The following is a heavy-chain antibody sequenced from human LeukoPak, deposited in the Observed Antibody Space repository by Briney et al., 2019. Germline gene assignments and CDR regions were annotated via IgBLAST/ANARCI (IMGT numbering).Heavy chain of an antibody. D-gene: IGHD6-13*01. Sequence: PSETLSLTCTVSGYSISSGYDWGWIRQPPGEGLEWIGSICYRRTTNYDPSLKSRVTISVDTSKNQFSLKLSSVTAADTAVYYCARVAAAADTVSGMDVWGQGTTVTVSS. CDR1: GYSISSGYD. CDR2: ICYRRTT. CDR3: ARVAAAADTVSGMDV. J-gene: IGHJ6*02. V-gene: IGHV4-38-2*02.